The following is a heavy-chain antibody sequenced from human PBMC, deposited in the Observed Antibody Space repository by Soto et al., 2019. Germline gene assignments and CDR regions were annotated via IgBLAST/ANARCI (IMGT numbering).Heavy chain of an antibody. CDR1: GGSISSGGYS. D-gene: IGHD3-3*01. Sequence: SETLSLTCAVSGGSISSGGYSWSWIRQPPGKGLEWIGYIYHSGSTYYNPSLKSRVTLSVDRSKNQFSLKLSSVTAADTAVYYCARGKRGLEWLPPGGVWFDPWGQGTLVTVSS. V-gene: IGHV4-30-2*01. CDR2: IYHSGST. CDR3: ARGKRGLEWLPPGGVWFDP. J-gene: IGHJ5*02.